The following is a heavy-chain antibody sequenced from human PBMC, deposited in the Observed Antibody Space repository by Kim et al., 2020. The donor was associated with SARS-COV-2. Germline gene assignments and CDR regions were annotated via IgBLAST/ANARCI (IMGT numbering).Heavy chain of an antibody. CDR2: IYPGDSDT. Sequence: GESLKISCKGSGYSFTSYWIGWVRQMPGKGLEWMGIIYPGDSDTRYSPSFQGQVTISADKSISTAYLQWSSLKASDTAMYYCARVNRHDYGDKRDQGGFDYWGQGTLVTVSS. CDR1: GYSFTSYW. V-gene: IGHV5-51*01. J-gene: IGHJ4*02. D-gene: IGHD4-17*01. CDR3: ARVNRHDYGDKRDQGGFDY.